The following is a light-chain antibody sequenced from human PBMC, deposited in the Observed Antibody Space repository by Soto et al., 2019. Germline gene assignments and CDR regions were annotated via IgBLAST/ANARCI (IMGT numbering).Light chain of an antibody. J-gene: IGKJ1*01. Sequence: AIQMTQSPSSLSASVGDRVTITCRASQGIRNDLNWYQQKPGKAPKLLIYAASSLQSGVPSRFSGSGSATDFPLTISSLQPEDFATYYCLQDYNYPRTFGQGTKVEIK. CDR3: LQDYNYPRT. CDR2: AAS. CDR1: QGIRND. V-gene: IGKV1-6*01.